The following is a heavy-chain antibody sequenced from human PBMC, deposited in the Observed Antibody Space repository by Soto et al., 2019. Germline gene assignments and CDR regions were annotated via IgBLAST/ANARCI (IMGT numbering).Heavy chain of an antibody. CDR3: GTRPGGGGY. CDR2: IYSGGYT. V-gene: IGHV3-53*01. D-gene: IGHD3-10*01. CDR1: GFTVSNNY. Sequence: EVQLVESGGGLIQPGGSLRLSCAVSGFTVSNNYMSWVRQAPGKGLEGVSVIYSGGYTAYGDSVKGRFTISRDNSKNPLYLKMEGRRADHTAVYFGGTRPGGGGYWGQGTLVTVSS. J-gene: IGHJ4*02.